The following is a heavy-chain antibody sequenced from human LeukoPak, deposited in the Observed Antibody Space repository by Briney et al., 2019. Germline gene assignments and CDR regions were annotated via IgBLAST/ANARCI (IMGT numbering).Heavy chain of an antibody. D-gene: IGHD3-10*01. Sequence: GGSLRLSCAVSGITLSNYGMSWVRQAPGKALEWVAGLSGSGVGTNYADSVQGRFTISRDNPKNTLYLQMNSLRAEDTAVYFCAKRGVVIRVFLVGFHKEAYYFDSWGQGALVTVSS. CDR1: GITLSNYG. CDR3: AKRGVVIRVFLVGFHKEAYYFDS. J-gene: IGHJ4*02. CDR2: LSGSGVGT. V-gene: IGHV3-23*01.